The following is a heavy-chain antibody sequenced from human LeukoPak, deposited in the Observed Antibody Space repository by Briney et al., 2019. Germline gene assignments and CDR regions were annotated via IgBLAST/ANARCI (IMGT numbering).Heavy chain of an antibody. D-gene: IGHD3-22*01. CDR3: VREDTSLYFSGSSGYHNWFDP. J-gene: IGHJ5*02. CDR1: GYTFTGYY. V-gene: IGHV1-2*02. Sequence: GASVKVSCKASGYTFTGYYIHWVRQAPGQGLEWMGWINPNSGGTKYAEKFQGRVTMTRDTSTSTAYMELSSLRSDDTALYYCVREDTSLYFSGSSGYHNWFDPWGQGTLVTVSS. CDR2: INPNSGGT.